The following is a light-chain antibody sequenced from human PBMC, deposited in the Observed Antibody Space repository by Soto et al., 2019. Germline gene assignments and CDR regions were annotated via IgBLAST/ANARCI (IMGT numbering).Light chain of an antibody. Sequence: QSVLTQTASVSGSPGQSITMSCTGTSSDVGGYNYVSWYQQHPGKAPKLMIYDVSNRPSGVSNRFSGSKSGNTASLTISGLQSEDEADYYCSSYTSSSTLGVFGGGTKLTVL. CDR1: SSDVGGYNY. J-gene: IGLJ2*01. CDR2: DVS. V-gene: IGLV2-14*01. CDR3: SSYTSSSTLGV.